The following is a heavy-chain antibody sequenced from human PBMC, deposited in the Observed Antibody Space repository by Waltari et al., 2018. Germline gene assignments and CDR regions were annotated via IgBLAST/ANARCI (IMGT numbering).Heavy chain of an antibody. D-gene: IGHD3-10*02. CDR3: ARDSDPSAVFDAFDI. Sequence: QVQLVESGGGVVQPGRSLILSCAASGFTFSSYGMHWFLKAPGKGLEWVAVRWYDGSNKYYADSVKGRFTISRDNSKNTLYLQMNSRRAEDTAVYYCARDSDPSAVFDAFDIWGQGTMVTVSS. V-gene: IGHV3-33*01. CDR2: RWYDGSNK. CDR1: GFTFSSYG. J-gene: IGHJ3*02.